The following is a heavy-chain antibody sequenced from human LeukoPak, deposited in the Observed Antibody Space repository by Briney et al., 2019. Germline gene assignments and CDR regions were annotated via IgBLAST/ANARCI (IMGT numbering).Heavy chain of an antibody. CDR1: GFTLSDHY. CDR3: ARYPAPYCGGDCFLGGAFDI. V-gene: IGHV3-7*03. J-gene: IGHJ3*02. CDR2: IKQDGSEK. D-gene: IGHD2-21*02. Sequence: HPGGSLRLSCAASGFTLSDHYMDWVRQAPGKGLEWVANIKQDGSEKYYVDSVKGRFTISRDNAKNSLYLQMNSLRAEDTAVYYCARYPAPYCGGDCFLGGAFDIWGQGTMVTVSS.